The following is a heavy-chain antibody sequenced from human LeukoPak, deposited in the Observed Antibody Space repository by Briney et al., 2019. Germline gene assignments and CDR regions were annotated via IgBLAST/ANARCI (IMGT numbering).Heavy chain of an antibody. CDR2: IIPILGIA. D-gene: IGHD5-24*01. CDR1: GGTFSSYA. V-gene: IGHV1-69*04. Sequence: SVKVSCKASGGTFSSYAISWVRQAPGQGLEWMGRIIPILGIANYAQKFQGRVTITADKSTSTAYMELSSLRSEDTAVYYCARARRDGYNPPFDYWGQGTLVTVSS. J-gene: IGHJ4*02. CDR3: ARARRDGYNPPFDY.